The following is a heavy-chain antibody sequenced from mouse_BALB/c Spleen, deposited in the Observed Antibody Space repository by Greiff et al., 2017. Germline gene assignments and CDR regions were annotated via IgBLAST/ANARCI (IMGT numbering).Heavy chain of an antibody. Sequence: VQLQQSGAELAKPGASVKMSCKASGYTFTSYWMHWVKQRPGQGLEWIGYINPSTGYTEYNQKFKDKATLTADKSSSTAYMQLSSLTSEDSAVYYCVYGNYDYFDYWGQGTTLTVSS. CDR3: VYGNYDYFDY. D-gene: IGHD2-1*01. V-gene: IGHV1-7*01. CDR1: GYTFTSYW. J-gene: IGHJ2*01. CDR2: INPSTGYT.